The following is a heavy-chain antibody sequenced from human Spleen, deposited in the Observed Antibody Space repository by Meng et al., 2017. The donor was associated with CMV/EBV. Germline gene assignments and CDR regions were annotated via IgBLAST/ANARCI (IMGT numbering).Heavy chain of an antibody. V-gene: IGHV4-34*01. J-gene: IGHJ6*02. CDR3: ARVVQELDLKYYYYYHAVDV. Sequence: GSLRLSCAVYGGSFSGYYWTWIRQPPGKGLEWIGEINHSGSTNYNPSLKSRVTILVDPSKNQFSLKLSYVTAADTAVYFCARVVQELDLKYYYYYHAVDVWGQGTTVTVSS. CDR2: INHSGST. CDR1: GGSFSGYY. D-gene: IGHD1-1*01.